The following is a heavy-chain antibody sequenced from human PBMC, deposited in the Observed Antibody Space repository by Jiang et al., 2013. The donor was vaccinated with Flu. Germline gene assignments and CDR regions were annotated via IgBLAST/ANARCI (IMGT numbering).Heavy chain of an antibody. V-gene: IGHV1-2*06. J-gene: IGHJ4*02. D-gene: IGHD6-6*01. CDR3: ARASSEYSSSAGDY. CDR2: INPNSGGT. Sequence: MGRINPNSGGTNYAQKFQGRVTMTRDTSISTAYMELSRLRSDDTAVYYCARASSEYSSSAGDYWGQGTLVTVSS.